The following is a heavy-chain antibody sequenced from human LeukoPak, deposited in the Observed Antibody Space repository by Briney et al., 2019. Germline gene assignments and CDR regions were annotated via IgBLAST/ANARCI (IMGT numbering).Heavy chain of an antibody. D-gene: IGHD3-10*01. CDR3: STGSGHAFDI. CDR1: GFTFSSYW. J-gene: IGHJ3*02. V-gene: IGHV3-74*01. Sequence: GGSLRLSCAASGFTFSSYWMHWVRQVPGMGLVWVSRINSDGSSTSYADSVKGRFTISRVNAKNTLYVQMNSLRAEDTAVYYCSTGSGHAFDIWGRGTMVTVSS. CDR2: INSDGSST.